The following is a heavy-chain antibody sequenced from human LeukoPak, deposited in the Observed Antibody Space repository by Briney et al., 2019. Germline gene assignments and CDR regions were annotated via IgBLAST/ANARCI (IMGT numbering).Heavy chain of an antibody. CDR1: GFTFSSYW. V-gene: IGHV3-7*01. CDR2: IKQDGSEK. CDR3: ARDTYDSSGYYAHLDY. J-gene: IGHJ4*02. Sequence: PGGSLRLSCAASGFTFSSYWMSWVRQAPGKGLEWVANIKQDGSEKYYVDSVKGRFTISRDNAKNSLYLQMSSLRAEDTAVYYGARDTYDSSGYYAHLDYWGQGTLVTVSS. D-gene: IGHD3-22*01.